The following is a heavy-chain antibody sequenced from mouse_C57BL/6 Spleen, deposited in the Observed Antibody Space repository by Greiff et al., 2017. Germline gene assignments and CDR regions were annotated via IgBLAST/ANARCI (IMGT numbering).Heavy chain of an antibody. V-gene: IGHV1-55*01. D-gene: IGHD1-1*01. CDR3: ANYYGSSYGGNAMDY. CDR2: IYPGSGST. J-gene: IGHJ4*01. CDR1: GYTFTSYW. Sequence: VQLQQPGAELVKPGASVKMSCKASGYTFTSYWITWVKQRPGQGLEWIGDIYPGSGSTNYNEKFKRKATLTEDTSSSTAYMQLSSLTSEDSAVYYCANYYGSSYGGNAMDYWGQGTSVTVSS.